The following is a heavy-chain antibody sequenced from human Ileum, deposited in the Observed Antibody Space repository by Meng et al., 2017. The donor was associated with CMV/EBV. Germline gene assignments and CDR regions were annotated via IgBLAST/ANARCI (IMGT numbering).Heavy chain of an antibody. CDR2: MSFSKIA. D-gene: IGHD6-19*01. J-gene: IGHJ4*02. CDR1: GCATSGVSFT. CDR3: ARDLTNQWFYD. V-gene: IGHV4-39*07. Sequence: LHEARPGVAEPGETLPGGCTGLGCATSGVSFTWAWFRQVPRTRLEWLVCMSFSKIAGYNPYLEGPVTISLHASQKQFSLTLYPVTAADSAVYFCARDLTNQWFYDWGQGTLVTVSS.